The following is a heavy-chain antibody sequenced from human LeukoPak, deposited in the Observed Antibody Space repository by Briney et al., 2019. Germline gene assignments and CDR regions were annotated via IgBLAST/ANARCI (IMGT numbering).Heavy chain of an antibody. J-gene: IGHJ4*02. D-gene: IGHD6-25*01. CDR2: VYYSGST. CDR3: ARHDSSAGGVDC. CDR1: GGSISSSSYF. Sequence: PSETLSLTCTLSGGSISSSSYFWGWIRQPPGKGLEWIGSVYYSGSTYYNPSLKSRVTVSVDTSKNQFSLKLRFVTAADTAVYYCARHDSSAGGVDCWGQGTLVTVSS. V-gene: IGHV4-39*01.